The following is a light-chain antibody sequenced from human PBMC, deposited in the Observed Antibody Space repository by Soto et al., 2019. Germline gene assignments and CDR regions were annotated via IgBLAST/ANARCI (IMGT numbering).Light chain of an antibody. CDR2: DGS. CDR1: QSVNSY. CDR3: QQRSDWPPIT. V-gene: IGKV3-11*01. J-gene: IGKJ5*01. Sequence: EIVLTHSPDTLALSPCDRAALSFRASQSVNSYLAWYQQKPGQAPRLLIYDGSNRATGIPARFSGSGSGTDFTLTISSLEPEDFAVYYCQQRSDWPPITFGQGTRLENK.